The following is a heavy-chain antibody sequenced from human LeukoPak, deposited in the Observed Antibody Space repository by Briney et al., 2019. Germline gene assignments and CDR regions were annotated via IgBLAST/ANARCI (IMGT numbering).Heavy chain of an antibody. D-gene: IGHD3-10*01. CDR3: ARYVVYGSGKYYFDY. CDR2: INYSGST. CDR1: GGSVSSTTYY. V-gene: IGHV4-39*01. J-gene: IGHJ4*02. Sequence: SETLSLTCTVSGGSVSSTTYYWSWIRQPPGKGLEWIASINYSGSTYYNPSLKSRVTISVDTSENQFSLKLSSVTAADTAVYYCARYVVYGSGKYYFDYWGQGTLVSVSS.